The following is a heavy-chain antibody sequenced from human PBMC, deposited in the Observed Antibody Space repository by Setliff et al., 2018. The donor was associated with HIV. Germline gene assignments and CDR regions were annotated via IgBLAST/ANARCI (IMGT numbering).Heavy chain of an antibody. CDR1: GYSFTNYY. CDR3: ARSRYQLLYDMDV. D-gene: IGHD2-2*02. Sequence: ASVKVSCKASGYSFTNYYIHWVRQAPGQGLEWMGWMNPNSGNAEYAQRFQGRVTLTRNTSISTAYMELSSLTSEDTAVYFCARSRYQLLYDMDVWGQGTTVTVSS. CDR2: MNPNSGNA. V-gene: IGHV1-8*03. J-gene: IGHJ6*02.